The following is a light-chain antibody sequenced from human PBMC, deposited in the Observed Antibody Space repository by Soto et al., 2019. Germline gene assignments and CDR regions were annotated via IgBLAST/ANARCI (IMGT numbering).Light chain of an antibody. CDR3: SSYTTSGTYV. J-gene: IGLJ1*01. V-gene: IGLV2-14*01. CDR1: SSDVGGYNY. CDR2: EVS. Sequence: QSFLTQPASVSGSPGQAITIACTGTSSDVGGYNYVSWYQQHPGKAPKLMISEVSHRPSGVSTRFSGSKSGNTASLTISGLQAEDEADYYCSSYTTSGTYVFGAGTKVTVL.